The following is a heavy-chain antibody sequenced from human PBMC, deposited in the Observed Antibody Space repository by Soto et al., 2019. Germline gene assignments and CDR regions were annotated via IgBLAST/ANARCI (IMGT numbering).Heavy chain of an antibody. J-gene: IGHJ4*02. Sequence: QITLKESGPTLVKPTQTLTLTCTFSGFSLSTSGVGVGWVRQPPGKALEWLAFLYWDDDKRYSQSLKSRLTNAKDTYKNQVLHKRNNMDPVDTAPYYCARTRVNWGSRGLVDYWGQGTLVTVDS. V-gene: IGHV2-5*02. CDR1: GFSLSTSGVG. CDR3: ARTRVNWGSRGLVDY. CDR2: LYWDDDK. D-gene: IGHD7-27*01.